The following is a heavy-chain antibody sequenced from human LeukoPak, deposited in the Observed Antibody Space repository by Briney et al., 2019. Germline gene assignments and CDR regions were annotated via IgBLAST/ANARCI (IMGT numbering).Heavy chain of an antibody. CDR1: GGTFSSYA. Sequence: SVKVSCKASGGTFSSYAISWVRQAPGQGLEWMGGIIPIFGTANYAQKFQGRVTITRDTSASTAYMELSSLRSEDTAVYYCARVSTGSPKVEVYFDYWGQGTLVTVSS. CDR2: IIPIFGTA. D-gene: IGHD4-11*01. V-gene: IGHV1-69*05. CDR3: ARVSTGSPKVEVYFDY. J-gene: IGHJ4*02.